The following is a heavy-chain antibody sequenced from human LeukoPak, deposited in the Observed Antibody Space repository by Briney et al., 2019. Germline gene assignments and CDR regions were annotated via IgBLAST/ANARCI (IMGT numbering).Heavy chain of an antibody. V-gene: IGHV3-21*01. CDR3: AREGYDYVWGSYRDY. D-gene: IGHD3-16*02. CDR2: ISSSSSYI. CDR1: GFTFSSYS. Sequence: PGGSLRLSCAASGFTFSSYSMNWVRQAPGKGLEWVSSISSSSSYIYYADSVKGRVTISRDNAKNSLYLQMNSLRAEDTAVYYCAREGYDYVWGSYRDYWGQGTLVTVSS. J-gene: IGHJ4*02.